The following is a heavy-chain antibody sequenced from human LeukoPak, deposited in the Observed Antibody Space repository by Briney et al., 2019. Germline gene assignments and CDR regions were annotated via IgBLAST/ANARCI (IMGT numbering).Heavy chain of an antibody. Sequence: GASVKVSCKASGYTFTSYGISWVRQAPGQGLEWMGWISAYNGNTNYAQKLQGRVTMTTDTSTSTAYMELNSLRSEDTAVYYCAKESHSSSSDWFDPWGQGTLVTVSS. V-gene: IGHV1-18*01. CDR3: AKESHSSSSDWFDP. CDR1: GYTFTSYG. J-gene: IGHJ5*02. CDR2: ISAYNGNT. D-gene: IGHD6-6*01.